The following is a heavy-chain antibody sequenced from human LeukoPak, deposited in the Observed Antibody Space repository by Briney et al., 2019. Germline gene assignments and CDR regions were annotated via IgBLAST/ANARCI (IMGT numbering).Heavy chain of an antibody. V-gene: IGHV3-20*04. CDR3: ARGQGAAQPLDYYGSGSQFYYYYMDV. CDR1: GFTFDDYG. J-gene: IGHJ6*03. Sequence: GGSLRLSCAASGFTFDDYGMSWVRQAPGKGLEWVSGINWNGGSTGYADSVKGRFTISRDNAKNSLYLQMNSLRAEDTALYYCARGQGAAQPLDYYGSGSQFYYYYMDVWGKGTTVTVSS. CDR2: INWNGGST. D-gene: IGHD3-10*01.